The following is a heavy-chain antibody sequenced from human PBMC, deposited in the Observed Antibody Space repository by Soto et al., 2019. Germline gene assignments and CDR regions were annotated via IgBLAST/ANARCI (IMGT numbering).Heavy chain of an antibody. CDR1: GFTFSSYS. J-gene: IGHJ5*02. CDR3: ARDSCSGSHCLNWLDP. Sequence: EVQLVESGGGLVQPGGSLRLSCAASGFTFSSYSMNWVRQAPGKGLEWVSYISSSSTTKYYADSVKGRFTISRDNAKNQLSLQINRLRAEHTAVYYCARDSCSGSHCLNWLDPWGQGNLVTVSS. CDR2: ISSSSTTK. D-gene: IGHD2-15*01. V-gene: IGHV3-48*01.